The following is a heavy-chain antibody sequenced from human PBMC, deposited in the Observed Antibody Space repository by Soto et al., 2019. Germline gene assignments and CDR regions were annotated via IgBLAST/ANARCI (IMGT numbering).Heavy chain of an antibody. CDR1: GGSINNDGYS. CDR3: ARTSYDILSGRLDAFDI. D-gene: IGHD3-9*01. J-gene: IGHJ3*02. Sequence: SETLSLTCAVSGGSINNDGYSWSWLRQPPGKGLEWIGYISHGGNTYYNPSLRSRVIMSIDKSKNHFSLELKSVTAADTATYYGARTSYDILSGRLDAFDIWGQGTMVTVSS. CDR2: ISHGGNT. V-gene: IGHV4-30-2*01.